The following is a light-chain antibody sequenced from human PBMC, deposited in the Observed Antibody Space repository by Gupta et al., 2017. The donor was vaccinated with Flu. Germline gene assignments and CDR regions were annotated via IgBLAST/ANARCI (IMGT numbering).Light chain of an antibody. CDR2: GAS. V-gene: IGKV3-20*01. Sequence: ELVLTQSPGSLSLSPGARATLSCRASQTVDGSFLAWYQKKPGQAPRLLIYGASNRATGIPDRVSGSGSGTDFTLTISRLEPEDFAVYYCQQYGGSPAYTFGQGTKLEI. CDR3: QQYGGSPAYT. J-gene: IGKJ2*01. CDR1: QTVDGSF.